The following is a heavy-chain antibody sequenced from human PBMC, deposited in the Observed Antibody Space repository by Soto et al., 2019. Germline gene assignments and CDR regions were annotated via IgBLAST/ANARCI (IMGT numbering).Heavy chain of an antibody. CDR3: ARSQGGSSSLDIYYYYYYGMDV. J-gene: IGHJ6*02. D-gene: IGHD2-15*01. V-gene: IGHV1-69*01. Sequence: QVQLVQSGAEVKKPGSSVKVSCKAPGGTFSSYAISWVRQAPVQGLEWTGGIIPIFGTAKYAQKFQGRVTITADESTSTGYMELSSLRSEDTAVYYCARSQGGSSSLDIYYYYYYGMDVWGQGTTVTVSS. CDR2: IIPIFGTA. CDR1: GGTFSSYA.